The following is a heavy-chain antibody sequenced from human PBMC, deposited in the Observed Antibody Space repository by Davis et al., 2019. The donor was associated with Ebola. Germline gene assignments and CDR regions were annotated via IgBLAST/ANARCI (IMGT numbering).Heavy chain of an antibody. V-gene: IGHV3-23*01. CDR3: AADGSTSFPYYYYYGMDV. D-gene: IGHD2-2*01. J-gene: IGHJ6*02. CDR2: ISGSGGST. Sequence: PGGSLRLSCAASGFTFSSYAMSWVRQAPGKGLEWVSAISGSGGSTYYADSVKGRFTISRDNSKNTLYLQMNSLRAEDTAVYYCAADGSTSFPYYYYYGMDVWGQGTTVTVSS. CDR1: GFTFSSYA.